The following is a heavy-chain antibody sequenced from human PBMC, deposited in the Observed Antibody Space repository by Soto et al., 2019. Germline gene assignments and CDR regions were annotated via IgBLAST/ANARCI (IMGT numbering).Heavy chain of an antibody. CDR1: GYSFTSYC. CDR3: ARTATGAPYGMDV. CDR2: IYPGDSDT. J-gene: IGHJ6*02. Sequence: GSLKISCKGSGYSFTSYCIGWVGQMPGKGLEWMGIIYPGDSDTRYRPSFQGQVTISADKCISTAYLQWSSLKASDTAMYYCARTATGAPYGMDVWGQGTTVTVSS. V-gene: IGHV5-51*01. D-gene: IGHD1-26*01.